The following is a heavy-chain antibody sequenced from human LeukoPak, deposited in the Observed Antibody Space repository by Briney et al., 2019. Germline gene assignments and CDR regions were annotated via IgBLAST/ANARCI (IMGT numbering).Heavy chain of an antibody. D-gene: IGHD1-26*01. CDR2: IYHSGST. J-gene: IGHJ4*02. CDR3: ARGKSRGSHIDY. CDR1: AYSISTDYY. Sequence: SETLSLTCTVSAYSISTDYYWGWIRQPPGKGLEWIGSIYHSGSTYYNPSLKSRVTISVDTSKNQFSLRLRSVTAADTALYYCARGKSRGSHIDYWGQGTLVTVSS. V-gene: IGHV4-38-2*02.